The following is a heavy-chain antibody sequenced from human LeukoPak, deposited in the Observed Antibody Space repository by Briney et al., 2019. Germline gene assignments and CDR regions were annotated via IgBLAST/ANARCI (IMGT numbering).Heavy chain of an antibody. Sequence: ASVKVSCTASGYTFTSYYLNWVRQAPGQGLEWMGIINPSDGSTSNAQKFQGRVTMTRDTSTSTVYMELSSLRFEDTAVFYCARSRVQLHDAAYDYWGQGTLVTVSS. CDR2: INPSDGST. V-gene: IGHV1-46*01. CDR3: ARSRVQLHDAAYDY. D-gene: IGHD1-26*01. CDR1: GYTFTSYY. J-gene: IGHJ4*02.